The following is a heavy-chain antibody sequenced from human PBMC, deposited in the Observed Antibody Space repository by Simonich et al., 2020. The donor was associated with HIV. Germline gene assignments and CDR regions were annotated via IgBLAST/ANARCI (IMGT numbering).Heavy chain of an antibody. J-gene: IGHJ4*02. Sequence: VQLVQSGAEVKKPGASVKVSCKASGYTFTDYYMHWVQQAPGKGLEWMGRVDPEDGEKIYAEKFQGRVTITADTSTDTAYMELSSLRSEDTAVYYCARARGPARQPHFDYWGQGTLVTVSS. CDR1: GYTFTDYY. V-gene: IGHV1-69-2*01. CDR2: VDPEDGEK. D-gene: IGHD6-6*01. CDR3: ARARGPARQPHFDY.